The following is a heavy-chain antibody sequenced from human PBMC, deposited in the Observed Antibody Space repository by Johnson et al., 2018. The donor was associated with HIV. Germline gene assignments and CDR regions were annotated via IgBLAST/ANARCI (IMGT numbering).Heavy chain of an antibody. CDR1: GFTFSDYY. J-gene: IGHJ3*02. CDR3: ARGDLAAAGNGAFDI. D-gene: IGHD6-13*01. CDR2: ISSSCSTI. V-gene: IGHV3-11*04. Sequence: QVQLVESGGGLVKPGGSLRLSSASSGFTFSDYYMIWIRQAPGKGLAWVSYISSSCSTISYADSVKGRFTISRDNAKNSLYLQMNSLRAEDTAVYYCARGDLAAAGNGAFDIWGQGTMVTVSS.